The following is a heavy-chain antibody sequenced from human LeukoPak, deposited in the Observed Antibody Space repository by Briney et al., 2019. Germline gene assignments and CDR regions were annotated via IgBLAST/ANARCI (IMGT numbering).Heavy chain of an antibody. J-gene: IGHJ6*02. CDR2: INSDGSST. D-gene: IGHD2-2*01. CDR3: ARELGASDIVVVNYYYGMDV. CDR1: GFTFSSYW. V-gene: IGHV3-74*01. Sequence: GGSLRLSCAVSGFTFSSYWMHWVRQAPGKGLVWVSRINSDGSSTSYADSVKGRFTISRDNAENTLYLQMNSLRAEDTAVYYCARELGASDIVVVNYYYGMDVWGQGTTVTVSS.